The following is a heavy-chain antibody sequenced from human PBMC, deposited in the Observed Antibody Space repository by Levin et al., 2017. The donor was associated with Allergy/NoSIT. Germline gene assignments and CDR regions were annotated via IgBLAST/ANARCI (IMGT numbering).Heavy chain of an antibody. D-gene: IGHD2-8*01. CDR2: IYYSGST. Sequence: PSETLSLTCTVSGGSISSSSYYWGWIRQPPGKGLEWIGSIYYSGSTYYNPSLKSRVTISVDTSKNQFSLKLSSVTAADTAVYYCARGMEGDIVLMVYATPDEAGFDYAFDIWGQGTMVTVSS. CDR3: ARGMEGDIVLMVYATPDEAGFDYAFDI. CDR1: GGSISSSSYY. V-gene: IGHV4-39*07. J-gene: IGHJ3*02.